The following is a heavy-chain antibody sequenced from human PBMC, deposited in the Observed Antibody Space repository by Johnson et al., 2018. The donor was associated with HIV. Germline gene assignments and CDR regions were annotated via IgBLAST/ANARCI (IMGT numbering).Heavy chain of an antibody. CDR2: IRYDGSNK. CDR1: GFTFSSYG. CDR3: ARRSGYAFDM. J-gene: IGHJ3*02. D-gene: IGHD5-24*01. V-gene: IGHV3-30*02. Sequence: QVQLVESGGGLVQPGGSLRLSCAASGFTFSSYGMHWVRQAPGKGLEWVAFIRYDGSNKYYADSVKGRFTISIDNSKNTLYLQMNTLRVGDTAVYYCARRSGYAFDMWGQGTMVTVSS.